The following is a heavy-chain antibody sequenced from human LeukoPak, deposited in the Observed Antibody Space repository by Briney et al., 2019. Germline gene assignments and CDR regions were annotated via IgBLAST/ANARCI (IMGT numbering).Heavy chain of an antibody. Sequence: GRSLRLSCGASGFTFSTYHMHWVRQAPGKGLEWVAVISNDERDKWYTDSVKGRFTISRDNSKNTLYLQVNSLRTEDTGVYYCAKDGVNGGLFEYWGQGTLVTVSS. CDR1: GFTFSTYH. D-gene: IGHD4-23*01. V-gene: IGHV3-30*18. CDR3: AKDGVNGGLFEY. J-gene: IGHJ4*02. CDR2: ISNDERDK.